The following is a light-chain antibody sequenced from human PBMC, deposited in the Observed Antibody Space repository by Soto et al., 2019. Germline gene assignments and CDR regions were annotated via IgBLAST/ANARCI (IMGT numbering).Light chain of an antibody. J-gene: IGLJ2*01. CDR3: QTWGTGTVV. V-gene: IGLV4-69*01. CDR1: SGHSSYA. Sequence: QLVLTQSPSASASLGASVKLTCTLSSGHSSYAIAWHQQQPEKGPRYLMKLNSDGSHSKGDGIPDRFSGSSSGAERYLTISSLQSEDGADYHCQTWGTGTVVFGGGTKLTVL. CDR2: LNSDGSH.